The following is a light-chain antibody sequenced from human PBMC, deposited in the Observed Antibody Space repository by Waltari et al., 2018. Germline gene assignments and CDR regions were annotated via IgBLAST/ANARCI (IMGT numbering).Light chain of an antibody. V-gene: IGLV1-47*01. J-gene: IGLJ3*02. Sequence: QSVLTQPPSASGTPGQTVNIACPRSSSNIGSNFVYWYQPLPGTAPNPLIYRNNQRPSGVPDRFSGSKSGTSASLAISGLRSEDEADYYCAAWDDSLYEVFGGGTKLTVL. CDR3: AAWDDSLYEV. CDR1: SSNIGSNF. CDR2: RNN.